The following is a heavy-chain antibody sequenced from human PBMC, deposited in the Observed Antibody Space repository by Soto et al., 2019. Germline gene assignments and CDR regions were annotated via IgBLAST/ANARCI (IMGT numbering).Heavy chain of an antibody. Sequence: GGSLRLSCAASGFTFSSYEMNWVRQAPGKGLEWVSYISSSGTTIYYADSLKGRFTISRDNAKNSLYLQMNSLRAEDTAVYYCARELIRYFDYWGQGALVTVSS. CDR3: ARELIRYFDY. CDR2: ISSSGTTI. CDR1: GFTFSSYE. J-gene: IGHJ4*02. D-gene: IGHD3-16*01. V-gene: IGHV3-48*03.